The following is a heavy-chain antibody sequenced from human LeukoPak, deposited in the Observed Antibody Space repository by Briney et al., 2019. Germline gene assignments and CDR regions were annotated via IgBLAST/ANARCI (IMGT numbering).Heavy chain of an antibody. CDR1: GGSFSGYY. V-gene: IGHV4-34*01. CDR3: ARRRYYDSSGFDAFDI. Sequence: PSETLSLTCAVYGGSFSGYYWSWIRQPPGKGLEWIGEINHSGSTNYNPSLKSRVTISVDTSKNQFSLKLSSVTAADTAVYYCARRRYYDSSGFDAFDIWGQGTMVTVSS. J-gene: IGHJ3*02. CDR2: INHSGST. D-gene: IGHD3-22*01.